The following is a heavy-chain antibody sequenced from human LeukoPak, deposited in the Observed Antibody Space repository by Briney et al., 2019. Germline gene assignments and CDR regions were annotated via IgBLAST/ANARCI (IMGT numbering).Heavy chain of an antibody. CDR2: ISSSGSTI. V-gene: IGHV3-11*04. CDR3: ARDPDPVGYCSSTSCYDRIDYFDY. D-gene: IGHD2-2*01. J-gene: IGHJ4*02. CDR1: GFTFSDYY. Sequence: GGSLRLSCAASGFTFSDYYMSWIRQAPGRGLEWVSYISSSGSTIYYADSVKGRFTISRDNAKNSLYLQMNSLRAEDTAVYYCARDPDPVGYCSSTSCYDRIDYFDYWGQGTLVTVSS.